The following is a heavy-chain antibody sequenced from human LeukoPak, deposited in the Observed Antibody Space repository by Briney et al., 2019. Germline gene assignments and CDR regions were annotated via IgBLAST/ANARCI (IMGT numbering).Heavy chain of an antibody. J-gene: IGHJ4*02. CDR1: GFTFSHYG. CDR3: TRGIGMVIEGDWSDY. D-gene: IGHD3/OR15-3a*01. V-gene: IGHV3-33*01. CDR2: IWCDATEK. Sequence: GGSLRLSCAASGFTFSHYGMHWVRQAPGKGLEWVAVIWCDATEKYYGDSVKGRFTVSRDNSKQILYLQMNSLRAEDTAVYYCTRGIGMVIEGDWSDYWGQGTRVTVSS.